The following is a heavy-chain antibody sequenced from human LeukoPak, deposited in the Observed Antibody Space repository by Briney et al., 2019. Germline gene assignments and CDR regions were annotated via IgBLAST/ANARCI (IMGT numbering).Heavy chain of an antibody. Sequence: SQTLSLTCAVSGGSISSGGYSWSWIRQPPGRGLEWIGYIYHSGSTYYNPSLKSRVTISLDRSKNQFSLKLSSVTAADTAVYYCARFLIGWFDPWGQGTLVTVSS. CDR1: GGSISSGGYS. J-gene: IGHJ5*02. CDR3: ARFLIGWFDP. V-gene: IGHV4-30-2*01. D-gene: IGHD3-16*02. CDR2: IYHSGST.